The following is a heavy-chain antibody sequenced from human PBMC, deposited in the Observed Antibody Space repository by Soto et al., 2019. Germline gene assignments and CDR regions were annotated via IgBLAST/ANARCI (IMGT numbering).Heavy chain of an antibody. CDR1: GGSFSGYY. D-gene: IGHD3-9*01. Sequence: SETLSLTCAVYGGSFSGYYWCWIRQPLGKGLEWIGEINHSGSTNYNPSLKSRVTISVDTSKNQFSLKLSSVTAADTAVYYCARRKYFDWSLTWHYYYYGMDVWRQGTTVTVSS. CDR2: INHSGST. V-gene: IGHV4-34*01. CDR3: ARRKYFDWSLTWHYYYYGMDV. J-gene: IGHJ6*02.